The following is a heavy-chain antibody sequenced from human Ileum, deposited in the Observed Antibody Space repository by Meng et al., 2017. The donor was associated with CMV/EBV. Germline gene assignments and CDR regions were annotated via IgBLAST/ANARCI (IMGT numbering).Heavy chain of an antibody. J-gene: IGHJ4*02. CDR3: ARQIVLTSQTRDF. D-gene: IGHD2/OR15-2a*01. V-gene: IGHV1-2*06. Sequence: HLVQSGADMKKPWASLKVSCKASGYTFTGYYMHWVRQAPGQGLEWVGRINPINGVTNYAQKFQGRVALTGDSSINTAYLELSGLTSDDTAIYYCARQIVLTSQTRDFWGQGTLVTVSS. CDR1: GYTFTGYY. CDR2: INPINGVT.